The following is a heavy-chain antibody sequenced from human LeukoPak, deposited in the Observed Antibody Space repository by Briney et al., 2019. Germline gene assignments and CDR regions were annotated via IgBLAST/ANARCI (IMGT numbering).Heavy chain of an antibody. CDR3: ARGQWLDGNFDY. D-gene: IGHD6-19*01. CDR1: GFTFSSYW. J-gene: IGHJ4*02. CDR2: INSDGSST. V-gene: IGHV3-74*01. Sequence: TGGSLRLSCAASGFTFSSYWMRWVRQAPGKGLVWVSRINSDGSSTSYADSVKGRFTISRDNAKNTLYLQMNSLRAEDTAVYYCARGQWLDGNFDYWGQGTLVTVSS.